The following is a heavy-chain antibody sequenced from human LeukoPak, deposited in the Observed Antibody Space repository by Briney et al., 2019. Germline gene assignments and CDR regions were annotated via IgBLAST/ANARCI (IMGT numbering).Heavy chain of an antibody. CDR1: GFTFSSYG. J-gene: IGHJ5*02. CDR3: ATGGTVTPRFDP. V-gene: IGHV3-30*02. D-gene: IGHD4-17*01. Sequence: PGGSLRLSCAASGFTFSSYGMHWVRQAPGKGLEWVAFIRYDGSNKYYADSVKRRFTISRDNSKNTLYLQMNSLRAEDTAMYYCATGGTVTPRFDPWGQGTLVTVSS. CDR2: IRYDGSNK.